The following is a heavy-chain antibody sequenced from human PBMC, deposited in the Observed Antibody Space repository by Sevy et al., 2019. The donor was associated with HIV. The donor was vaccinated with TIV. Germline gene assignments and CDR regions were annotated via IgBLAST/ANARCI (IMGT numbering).Heavy chain of an antibody. Sequence: GGSLRLSCTASGFTFGDYAMSWFRQAPGKGLEWVGFIRSKAYGGTTEYAASVKGRFTISRDDSKSMAYLQMNSLKTEDTAVYYCTRDIPPEYFQHWGQGTLVTVSS. V-gene: IGHV3-49*03. CDR2: IRSKAYGGTT. CDR3: TRDIPPEYFQH. J-gene: IGHJ1*01. CDR1: GFTFGDYA.